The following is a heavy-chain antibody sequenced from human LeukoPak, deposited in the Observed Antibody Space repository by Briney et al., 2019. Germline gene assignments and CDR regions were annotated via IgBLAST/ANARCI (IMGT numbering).Heavy chain of an antibody. Sequence: GGSLRLSCAASGVTFSSYSMNWVRQAPGKGLEWVSYICSSTNTIYYADSVKGRFTISRDNAKNSLFLQMNSLRDEDTAVYYCARGGYGANDDAFDIWGQGTMVTVSS. V-gene: IGHV3-48*02. J-gene: IGHJ3*02. CDR2: ICSSTNTI. CDR3: ARGGYGANDDAFDI. D-gene: IGHD4-23*01. CDR1: GVTFSSYS.